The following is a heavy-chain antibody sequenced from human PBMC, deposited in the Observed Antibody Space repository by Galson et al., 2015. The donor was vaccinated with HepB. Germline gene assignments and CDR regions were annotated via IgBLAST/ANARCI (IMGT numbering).Heavy chain of an antibody. CDR3: AREGLFDCSSTSCYGYYYYVDV. V-gene: IGHV4-39*02. D-gene: IGHD2-2*01. CDR2: IHSTGNT. Sequence: ETLSLTCTVSGDSLTNSNYYWGWIRQPPGMALEWIASIHSTGNTYYKSSLKSRVTISADTSKNQFSLKLSSVAAADTAVYYCAREGLFDCSSTSCYGYYYYVDVWGTGTTVTVSS. J-gene: IGHJ6*03. CDR1: GDSLTNSNYY.